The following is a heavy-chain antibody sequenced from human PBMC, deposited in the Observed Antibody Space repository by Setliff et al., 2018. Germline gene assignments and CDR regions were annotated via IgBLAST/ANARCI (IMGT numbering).Heavy chain of an antibody. Sequence: GASVKVSCKASGYTFTSYAMNWVRQAPGQGLEWMGWINTNTGNPTYAQGFTGRFVFSLDTSVSTTYLQISSLKAEDTAVYYCARVSHYHDTNGYYRDSYDAYNTWGQGAMVTVSS. D-gene: IGHD3-22*01. V-gene: IGHV7-4-1*02. CDR1: GYTFTSYA. CDR3: ARVSHYHDTNGYYRDSYDAYNT. J-gene: IGHJ3*02. CDR2: INTNTGNP.